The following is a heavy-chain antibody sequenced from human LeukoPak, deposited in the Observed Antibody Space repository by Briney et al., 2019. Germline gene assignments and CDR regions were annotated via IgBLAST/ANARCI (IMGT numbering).Heavy chain of an antibody. CDR3: GRPRPVYGDYEN. J-gene: IGHJ4*02. D-gene: IGHD4-17*01. Sequence: SETLSLTCSVSGGSISTSSYYWGWIRQPPGNGLEWIGSIYYTGRTYYNPSLKSRVTIDVDTSKTQFSLKLSSVTDADTVVYYCGRPRPVYGDYENWGQGNLVTVSS. CDR1: GGSISTSSYY. CDR2: IYYTGRT. V-gene: IGHV4-39*01.